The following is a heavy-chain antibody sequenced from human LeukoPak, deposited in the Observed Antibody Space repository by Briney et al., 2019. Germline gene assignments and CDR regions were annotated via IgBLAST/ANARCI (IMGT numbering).Heavy chain of an antibody. D-gene: IGHD5-18*01. CDR3: ARVRYNYGDSDY. J-gene: IGHJ4*02. Sequence: SETLSLTCAVSGYSISSGYHWGWIRPPPGKGLEWIGTIYHNGNTYYNPSLKSRVTISVDTSKNQFSLKLSSVTAADTAVYYCARVRYNYGDSDYWGQGTLVTVSS. V-gene: IGHV4-38-2*01. CDR1: GYSISSGYH. CDR2: IYHNGNT.